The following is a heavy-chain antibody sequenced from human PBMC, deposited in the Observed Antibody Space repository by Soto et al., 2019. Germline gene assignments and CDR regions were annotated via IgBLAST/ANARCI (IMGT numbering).Heavy chain of an antibody. Sequence: EVQLVESGGGLIQPGGSLRLSCAASGFTVSSNYMSWVRQAPGKGLEWVSVIYSGGSTYYADSVKGRFTISRDNSKNTLYLQMKSLRAEDTAVYYCAREGSGYDGGEYYGMDVWGQGTTVTVSS. V-gene: IGHV3-53*01. J-gene: IGHJ6*02. CDR3: AREGSGYDGGEYYGMDV. D-gene: IGHD5-12*01. CDR2: IYSGGST. CDR1: GFTVSSNY.